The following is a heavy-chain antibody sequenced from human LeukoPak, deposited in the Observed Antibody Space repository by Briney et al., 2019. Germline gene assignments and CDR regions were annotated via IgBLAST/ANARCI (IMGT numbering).Heavy chain of an antibody. V-gene: IGHV3-23*01. CDR3: AKDPNFLVVPAALHFDY. CDR1: GFTFSNAW. Sequence: GGSLRLSCAASGFTFSNAWMSWVRQAPGKGLEWVSSITASGTTTYYADSLKGRFTISRDNSKNTLYLQMNSLRAEDTAVYYCAKDPNFLVVPAALHFDYWGQGTLVTVSS. CDR2: ITASGTTT. D-gene: IGHD2-2*01. J-gene: IGHJ4*02.